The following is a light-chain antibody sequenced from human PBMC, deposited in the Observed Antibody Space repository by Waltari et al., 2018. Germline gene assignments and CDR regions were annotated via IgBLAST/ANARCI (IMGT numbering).Light chain of an antibody. CDR2: GDT. J-gene: IGLJ2*01. Sequence: SYVLTQPPSVSVAPGQTARITCGADNIGAESVHWYQQKSGQAPVLVVHGDTERPSGIPERFSCSNSGNSATLTSSRVEAGDEADYYCQVWDSGSGHVVFGGGTMLSVL. V-gene: IGLV3-21*02. CDR1: NIGAES. CDR3: QVWDSGSGHVV.